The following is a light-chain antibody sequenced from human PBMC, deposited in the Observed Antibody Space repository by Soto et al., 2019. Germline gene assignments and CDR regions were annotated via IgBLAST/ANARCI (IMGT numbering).Light chain of an antibody. J-gene: IGLJ3*02. CDR1: SGHSSYA. CDR3: QTWGTGSWV. Sequence: QAVLTQSPSASASLGASVKLTCTLSSGHSSYAIAWHQQKPKKGPRYLMKLNSDGSHTKGDGIPDRFSGSSSGAERYLTISSLQSDDEADYYCQTWGTGSWVFGGGTKVTVL. V-gene: IGLV4-69*01. CDR2: LNSDGSH.